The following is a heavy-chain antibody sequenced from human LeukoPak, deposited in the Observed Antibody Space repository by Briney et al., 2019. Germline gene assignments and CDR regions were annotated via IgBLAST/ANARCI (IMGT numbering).Heavy chain of an antibody. D-gene: IGHD6-13*01. CDR2: IIPIFGTA. CDR3: ASRFRYSSSWDYYYYYMDV. Sequence: ASVKVSCKASGGTFSSYAIRWVRQAPGQGLEWMGGIIPIFGTANYAQKFQGRVTITADESTSTAYMELSSLRSEDTAVYYCASRFRYSSSWDYYYYYMDVWGKGTTVTVSS. J-gene: IGHJ6*03. V-gene: IGHV1-69*13. CDR1: GGTFSSYA.